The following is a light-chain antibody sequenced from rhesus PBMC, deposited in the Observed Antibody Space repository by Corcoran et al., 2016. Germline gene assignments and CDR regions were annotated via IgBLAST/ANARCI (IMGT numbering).Light chain of an antibody. J-gene: IGKJ2*01. Sequence: DIQMTQSPSSLSASVGAKVTITCHASQGINTWLVWYQQKPGKAPKPLIYDASSLQSGVPSWFSGSGAGTDFTLTISSLQPEDFATYYCQQYKDVPYSFGQGTKVEIK. CDR3: QQYKDVPYS. CDR2: DAS. CDR1: QGINTW. V-gene: IGKV1-19*01.